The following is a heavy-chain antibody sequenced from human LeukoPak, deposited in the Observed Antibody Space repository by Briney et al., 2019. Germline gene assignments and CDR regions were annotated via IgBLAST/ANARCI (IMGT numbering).Heavy chain of an antibody. CDR1: GFTFSSYG. V-gene: IGHV3-30*02. J-gene: IGHJ3*02. CDR3: ARAGGYCSGGNCYSSGTDDAFDI. Sequence: GGSLRLSCAASGFTFSSYGMHWVRQAPGKGLEWVAFIRYDGSNKYYADSVKGRFTISRDNSKNTVYLQMNSLRAEDTAVYYCARAGGYCSGGNCYSSGTDDAFDIWGQGTMVTVSS. CDR2: IRYDGSNK. D-gene: IGHD2-15*01.